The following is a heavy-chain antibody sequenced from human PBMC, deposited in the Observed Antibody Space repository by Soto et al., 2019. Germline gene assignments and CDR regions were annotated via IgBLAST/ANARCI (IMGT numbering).Heavy chain of an antibody. CDR3: ARAKFVYYGMDV. CDR2: IKQDGSEK. V-gene: IGHV3-7*01. CDR1: GFTFSSYW. J-gene: IGHJ6*02. D-gene: IGHD3-16*01. Sequence: EVQLVESGGGLVLPGGSLRLSCAGSGFTFSSYWMTWVRQAPGKGLEWVANIKQDGSEKNYEDSLKGRFTISRDNAKNSLYLQMNSLRAEDTAVYYCARAKFVYYGMDVWGQGTTVTVSS.